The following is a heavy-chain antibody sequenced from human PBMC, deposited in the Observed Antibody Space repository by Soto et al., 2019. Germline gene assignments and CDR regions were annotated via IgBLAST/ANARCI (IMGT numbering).Heavy chain of an antibody. D-gene: IGHD3-10*01. CDR3: AREGWLGELLY. Sequence: VQLVQSGNVVQKPGSSVKVSFKTSGYTFSSYGIIWVRQAPGQGLEWMGWISGYNGNADYAQRFRGRVNMTTDTSTTTVFMELRDLRSDDTALYFCAREGWLGELLYWGQGSLVTVS. CDR2: ISGYNGNA. V-gene: IGHV1-18*01. J-gene: IGHJ4*02. CDR1: GYTFSSYG.